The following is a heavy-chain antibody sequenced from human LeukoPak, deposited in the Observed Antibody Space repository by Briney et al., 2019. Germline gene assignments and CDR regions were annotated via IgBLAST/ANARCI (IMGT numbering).Heavy chain of an antibody. CDR1: GGSISSGSYY. V-gene: IGHV4-61*02. J-gene: IGHJ3*02. CDR2: IYTSGST. Sequence: PSETLSLTCTVSGGSISSGSYYWSWIRQPAGKGLEWIGRIYTSGSTNYNPSLKSRVTISVDTSKNQFSLKLSSVTAADTAVYYCARTPPYYYGSGSPEGATAFDIWGQGTMVTVSS. CDR3: ARTPPYYYGSGSPEGATAFDI. D-gene: IGHD3-10*01.